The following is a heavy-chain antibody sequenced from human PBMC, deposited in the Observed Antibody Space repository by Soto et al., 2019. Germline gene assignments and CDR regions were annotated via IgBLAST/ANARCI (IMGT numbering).Heavy chain of an antibody. V-gene: IGHV5-51*01. CDR1: GNSFNNW. Sequence: GESLKISCKGLGNSFNNWIGWVRQMPGKGLEWVGIIYPGDSDTRYSPSFQGQVTISADKSISTAYLQWSSLKPSDSAIYFCARRARGNWALDYWGQGTQVNVSS. J-gene: IGHJ4*02. D-gene: IGHD3-16*01. CDR3: ARRARGNWALDY. CDR2: IYPGDSDT.